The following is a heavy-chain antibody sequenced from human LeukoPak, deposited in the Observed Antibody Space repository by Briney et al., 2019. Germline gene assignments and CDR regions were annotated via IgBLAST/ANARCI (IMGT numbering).Heavy chain of an antibody. D-gene: IGHD3-22*01. CDR3: ARDRSTYDSSGYSPLYYFDY. V-gene: IGHV4-4*07. CDR2: IYTSGST. J-gene: IGHJ4*02. Sequence: SETLSLTCTVSGGSISSYYWSWIRQPAGKGLEWIGRIYTSGSTNYNPSLKSRVTISVDTSKNQFSLKLSSVTAADTAVYYCARDRSTYDSSGYSPLYYFDYWGQGTLVTVSS. CDR1: GGSISSYY.